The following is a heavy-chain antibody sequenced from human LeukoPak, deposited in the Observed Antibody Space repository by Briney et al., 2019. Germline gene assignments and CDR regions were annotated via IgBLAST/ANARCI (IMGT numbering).Heavy chain of an antibody. V-gene: IGHV1-2*02. CDR3: ARDRVLIAARPGGWFDP. J-gene: IGHJ5*02. Sequence: EASVKVSCKAFGYTFTDYHMHWVRQAPGQGLEWMGWINPNSGDTNYAQKFQGRVTMTRDTSISTAYMELSRLRSDDTAVYYCARDRVLIAARPGGWFDPWGQGTLVTVPS. CDR1: GYTFTDYH. CDR2: INPNSGDT. D-gene: IGHD6-6*01.